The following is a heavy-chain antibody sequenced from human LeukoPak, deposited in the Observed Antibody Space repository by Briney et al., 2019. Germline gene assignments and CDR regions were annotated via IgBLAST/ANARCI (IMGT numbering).Heavy chain of an antibody. D-gene: IGHD2/OR15-2a*01. V-gene: IGHV4-59*08. J-gene: IGHJ3*02. CDR1: GGSITNYY. Sequence: SETLSHTCTVPGGSITNYYWSWIRQPPGEGLEWIGYVYASGATNSNPSLKSRVTISVDTSKNQFSLKLSSVTAADTAVYYCARHGKGVTYFYTFDIWGQGTVVAVSS. CDR2: VYASGAT. CDR3: ARHGKGVTYFYTFDI.